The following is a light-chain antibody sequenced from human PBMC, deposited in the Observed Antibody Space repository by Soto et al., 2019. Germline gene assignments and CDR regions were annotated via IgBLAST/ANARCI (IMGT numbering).Light chain of an antibody. CDR3: QQSFT. V-gene: IGKV1-39*01. J-gene: IGKJ4*01. CDR2: AAS. Sequence: DIQMTQSPSSLSASVGDRVTITCRASQSISSYLNWYQQKPGKAPKLLIYAASSLQSGGPSRFSGSGSGTDFTLTISSLQPEDFATYYCQQSFTFGGGTKVESK. CDR1: QSISSY.